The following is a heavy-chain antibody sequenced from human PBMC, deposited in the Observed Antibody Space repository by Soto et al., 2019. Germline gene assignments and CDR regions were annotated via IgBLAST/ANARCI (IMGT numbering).Heavy chain of an antibody. CDR3: ARGGYYYDSSGYYTRRYLGY. CDR2: IYHSGST. V-gene: IGHV4-4*02. CDR1: GGSISSSNW. D-gene: IGHD3-22*01. Sequence: QVQLQESGPGLVKPSGTLSLTCAVSGGSISSSNWWSWVRQPPGKGLEWIGEIYHSGSTNYNPSLKSRVTISVDKSKNQFSLKLSSVTAADTAVYYCARGGYYYDSSGYYTRRYLGYWGQGTLVTVSS. J-gene: IGHJ4*02.